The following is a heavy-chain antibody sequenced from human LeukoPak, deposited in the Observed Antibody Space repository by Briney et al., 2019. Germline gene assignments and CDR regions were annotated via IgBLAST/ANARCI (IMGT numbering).Heavy chain of an antibody. J-gene: IGHJ5*02. Sequence: SETLSLTGAVYGGSFSGFYWSWIRQPPGKGLEWIGEINHSGSTNYNPSLKSRVTMSIDTSKKQISLKLTSVTAADTAVYYCARASSYDSGTRYNPSWFGPWGRGTLVTVSS. V-gene: IGHV4-34*01. CDR2: INHSGST. CDR3: ARASSYDSGTRYNPSWFGP. D-gene: IGHD3-22*01. CDR1: GGSFSGFY.